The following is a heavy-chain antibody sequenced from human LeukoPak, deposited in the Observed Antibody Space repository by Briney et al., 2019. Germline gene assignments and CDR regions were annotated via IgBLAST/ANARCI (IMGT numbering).Heavy chain of an antibody. V-gene: IGHV1-69*13. D-gene: IGHD4-17*01. J-gene: IGHJ6*02. CDR2: IIPIFGTA. Sequence: GASVKVSCKASGGTFSSYAISWVRQAPGQGLEWMGGIIPIFGTANYAQKFQGRVTITADESTSTAYMELSSLRSEDTAVYYCARRGYGDSREVGYYYYGMDVWGQGTTVTVSS. CDR3: ARRGYGDSREVGYYYYGMDV. CDR1: GGTFSSYA.